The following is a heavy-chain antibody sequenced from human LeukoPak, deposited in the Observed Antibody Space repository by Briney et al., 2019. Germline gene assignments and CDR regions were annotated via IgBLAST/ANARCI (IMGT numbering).Heavy chain of an antibody. D-gene: IGHD3-16*01. CDR1: GFTFSSYS. CDR2: ISSSSSTI. V-gene: IGHV3-48*01. J-gene: IGHJ4*02. CDR3: TTDDDGGLGH. Sequence: GGSLRLSCAASGFTFSSYSMNWVRQAPGKGLEWVSYISSSSSTIYYADSVKGRFTISRDNAKNSLYLQMNSLKTEDTAVYYCTTDDDGGLGHWGQGTLVTVSS.